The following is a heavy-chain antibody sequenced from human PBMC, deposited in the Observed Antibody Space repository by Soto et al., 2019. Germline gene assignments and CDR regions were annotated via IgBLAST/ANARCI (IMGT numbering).Heavy chain of an antibody. J-gene: IGHJ6*02. D-gene: IGHD4-17*01. CDR2: IYHSGST. CDR3: ARAHYGDYGYGMDV. Sequence: QLQLQESGSGLVKPSQTLSLTCAVSGGSISSGGYSWSWIRQPPGKGLEWIGYIYHSGSTYYNPSLYSRVTTSVKESNNQFSQKLRSVPAADTAVYYCARAHYGDYGYGMDVWGQGTTVTVSS. CDR1: GGSISSGGYS. V-gene: IGHV4-30-2*01.